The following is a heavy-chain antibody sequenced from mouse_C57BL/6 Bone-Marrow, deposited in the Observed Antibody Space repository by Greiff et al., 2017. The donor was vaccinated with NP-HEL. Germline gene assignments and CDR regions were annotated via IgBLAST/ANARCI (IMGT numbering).Heavy chain of an antibody. V-gene: IGHV3-6*01. CDR3: ARNGSSWNWYFDV. CDR2: ISYDGSN. Sequence: ESGPGLVKPSQSLSLTCSVTGYSITSGYYWNWIRQFPGNKLEWMGYISYDGSNNYNPSLKNRISITRDTSKNQFFLKLNSVTTEDTATYYCARNGSSWNWYFDVWGTGTTVTVSS. D-gene: IGHD1-1*01. CDR1: GYSITSGYY. J-gene: IGHJ1*03.